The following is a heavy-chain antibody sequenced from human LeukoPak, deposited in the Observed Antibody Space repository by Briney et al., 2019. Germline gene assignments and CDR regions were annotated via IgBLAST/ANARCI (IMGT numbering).Heavy chain of an antibody. CDR3: AKDRFRDSYGSVDY. CDR2: INTDGSST. V-gene: IGHV3-74*01. D-gene: IGHD5-18*01. CDR1: GFTSSSYW. J-gene: IGHJ4*02. Sequence: GGSLRLSCAASGFTSSSYWMHWVRQAPGKGLVWVSRINTDGSSTSYADSVKGRFTISRDNAKNTLYLQMNSLRAEDTAVYYCAKDRFRDSYGSVDYWGQGTLVTVSS.